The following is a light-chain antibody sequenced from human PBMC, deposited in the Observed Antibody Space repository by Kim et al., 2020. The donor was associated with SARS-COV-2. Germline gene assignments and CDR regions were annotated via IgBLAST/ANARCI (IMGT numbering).Light chain of an antibody. J-gene: IGLJ2*01. CDR3: QVWDSGSDHPV. CDR1: NIGTKS. V-gene: IGLV3-21*04. CDR2: YDS. Sequence: APGQTARITWGGNNIGTKSVHWYQQKPGQAPVLVIYYDSDRPSGIPERFSGSNSGNTATLTISRVEAGDEADYYCQVWDSGSDHPVFGGGTQLTVL.